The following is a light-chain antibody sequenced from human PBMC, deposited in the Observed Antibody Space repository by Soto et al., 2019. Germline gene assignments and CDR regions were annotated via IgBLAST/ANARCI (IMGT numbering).Light chain of an antibody. Sequence: DIQLTQSPSFLSASVGDRVTITCRASQDISNFLAWFQQKPGRAPKLLIYAVFTLQSGVPSRFSGSGSGAEFTLTISSLQPEDFATYYCQQVDSYPLTCGGGTRWIS. V-gene: IGKV1-9*01. J-gene: IGKJ4*01. CDR2: AVF. CDR3: QQVDSYPLT. CDR1: QDISNF.